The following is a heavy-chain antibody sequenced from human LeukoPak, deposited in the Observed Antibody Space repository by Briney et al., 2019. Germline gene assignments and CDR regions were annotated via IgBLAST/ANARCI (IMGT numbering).Heavy chain of an antibody. Sequence: SETLSLTCTVSGGSISSYYWSWIRQPPGKGLEWIGYIYYSGSTNYNPSLKSRVTISVDTSKNQFSLKLSSVTAADTAVYYCGRTNRELYLDYWGQGTLVTVSS. D-gene: IGHD1-1*01. V-gene: IGHV4-59*01. J-gene: IGHJ4*02. CDR1: GGSISSYY. CDR2: IYYSGST. CDR3: GRTNRELYLDY.